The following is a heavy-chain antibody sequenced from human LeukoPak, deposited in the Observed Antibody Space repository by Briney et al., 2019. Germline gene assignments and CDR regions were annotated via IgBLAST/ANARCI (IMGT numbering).Heavy chain of an antibody. D-gene: IGHD1-26*01. V-gene: IGHV3-48*04. CDR1: GFTFTNYW. CDR2: ISSDGSMI. CDR3: TSASYFT. J-gene: IGHJ4*02. Sequence: PGGSLRLSCAASGFTFTNYWMSWVRQAPGKGLEWISCISSDGSMIGYADSVKGRFTISRDNTKNSVYLQMNSLRAEDTAVYYCTSASYFTWGQGTLVTVSS.